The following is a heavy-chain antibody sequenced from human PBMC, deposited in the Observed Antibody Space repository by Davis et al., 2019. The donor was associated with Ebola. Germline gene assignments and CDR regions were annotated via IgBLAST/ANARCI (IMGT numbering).Heavy chain of an antibody. V-gene: IGHV3-21*01. CDR3: AREGTDYYYMDV. J-gene: IGHJ6*03. D-gene: IGHD3-10*01. CDR1: GFTFSSYS. Sequence: GESLNISCAASGFTFSSYSMNWVRQAPGKGLEWVSSISSSSIHIFYTDSVKGRFTISRDNAKKSLYLQMNSLRAEDTGVYYCAREGTDYYYMDVWGKGTTVSVSS. CDR2: ISSSSIHI.